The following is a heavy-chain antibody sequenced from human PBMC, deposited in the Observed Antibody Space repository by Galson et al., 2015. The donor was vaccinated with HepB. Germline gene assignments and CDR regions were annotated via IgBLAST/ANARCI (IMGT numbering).Heavy chain of an antibody. V-gene: IGHV3-23*01. D-gene: IGHD6-13*01. CDR1: GFTFTTYA. CDR2: ISGSGGNT. Sequence: SLRLSCAASGFTFTTYAMSWVRQAPGKGLQWVSTISGSGGNTYYADSVKGRFIISRDNAKNTLFLQMNSLRAEDTAVYYYAKEIVYSSPPDSIDIWGQGTMVTVSS. J-gene: IGHJ3*02. CDR3: AKEIVYSSPPDSIDI.